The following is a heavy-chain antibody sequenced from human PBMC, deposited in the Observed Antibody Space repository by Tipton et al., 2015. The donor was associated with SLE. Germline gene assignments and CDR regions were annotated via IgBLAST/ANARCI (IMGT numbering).Heavy chain of an antibody. CDR1: GFSFSIYW. V-gene: IGHV3-74*01. CDR3: ATVTTDDAFDL. J-gene: IGHJ3*01. D-gene: IGHD4-17*01. Sequence: GSLRLSCAASGFSFSIYWLYWVRQAPGKGLVWVSHVNSDGSSASYADSVKGRFTASRDNAKNTVFLQMNSLRAEDTAVYYCATVTTDDAFDLWGQGTMVTVSS. CDR2: VNSDGSSA.